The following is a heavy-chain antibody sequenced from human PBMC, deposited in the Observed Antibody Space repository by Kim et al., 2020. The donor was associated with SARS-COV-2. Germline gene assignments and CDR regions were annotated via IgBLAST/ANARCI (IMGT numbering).Heavy chain of an antibody. CDR3: AKDKGHSSGYLDD. J-gene: IGHJ4*02. V-gene: IGHV3-23*03. Sequence: GGSLRLSCAASGFTFSSYSMSWVRQAPGKGLEWVSVIYSGGSSTYYADSVKGRFTISRDNSKNTLYLQMNSLRAEDTAVYYCAKDKGHSSGYLDDWGQGTLVTVSS. CDR1: GFTFSSYS. CDR2: IYSGGSST. D-gene: IGHD3-22*01.